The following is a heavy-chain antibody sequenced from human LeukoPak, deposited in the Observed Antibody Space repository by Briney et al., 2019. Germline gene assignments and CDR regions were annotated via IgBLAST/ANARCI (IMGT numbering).Heavy chain of an antibody. J-gene: IGHJ3*02. V-gene: IGHV3-30*03. CDR2: ISYDGSNK. D-gene: IGHD6-25*01. CDR1: GFTFSSYG. CDR3: ARVEAAYDAFDI. Sequence: GRSLRLSCAASGFTFSSYGMHWVRRAPGKGLEWVAVISYDGSNKYYADSVKGRFTISRDNSKNTVYLQMNSLRAEDTAVYYCARVEAAYDAFDIWGQGTMVTVSS.